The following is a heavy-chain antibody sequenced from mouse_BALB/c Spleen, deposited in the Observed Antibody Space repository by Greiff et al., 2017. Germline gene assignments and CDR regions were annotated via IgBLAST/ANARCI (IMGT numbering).Heavy chain of an antibody. J-gene: IGHJ2*01. V-gene: IGHV3-2*02. CDR2: ISYSGST. CDR1: GYSITSDYA. Sequence: EVQLQQSGPGLVKPSQSLSLTCTVTGYSITSDYAWNWIRQFPGNKLEWMGYISYSGSTSYNPSLKSRISITRDTSKNQFFLQLNSVTTEDTATYYCARYGSGYWGQGTTLTVSS. D-gene: IGHD1-1*01. CDR3: ARYGSGY.